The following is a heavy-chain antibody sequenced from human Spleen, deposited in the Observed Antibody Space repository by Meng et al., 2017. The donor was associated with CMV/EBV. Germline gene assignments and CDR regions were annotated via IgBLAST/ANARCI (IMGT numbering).Heavy chain of an antibody. D-gene: IGHD3-3*01. J-gene: IGHJ6*02. Sequence: GGSLRLSCAASGFTFSSYSMNWVRQAPGKGLEWVSYISSSSSTIYYADSVKGRFTISRDNAKNSLYLQMNSLRAEDTAVYYCAKDGAYYDFWSNYYGMDVWGQGTTVTVSS. CDR3: AKDGAYYDFWSNYYGMDV. CDR2: ISSSSSTI. V-gene: IGHV3-48*04. CDR1: GFTFSSYS.